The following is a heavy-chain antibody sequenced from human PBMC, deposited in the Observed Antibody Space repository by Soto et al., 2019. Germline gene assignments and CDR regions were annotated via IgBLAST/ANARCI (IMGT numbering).Heavy chain of an antibody. CDR2: MNPNSGNT. J-gene: IGHJ5*02. D-gene: IGHD3-3*01. Sequence: QVQLVQSGAEVKKPGASVKVSCKASGYTFTSYDINWVRQATGQGLEWMGWMNPNSGNTGYAQKFQGRVTMTRNTSISTAYMELSSLRSEDTAVYYCARGLWGPYYDFWRGDRNWFDPWGQGTLVTVSS. CDR3: ARGLWGPYYDFWRGDRNWFDP. CDR1: GYTFTSYD. V-gene: IGHV1-8*01.